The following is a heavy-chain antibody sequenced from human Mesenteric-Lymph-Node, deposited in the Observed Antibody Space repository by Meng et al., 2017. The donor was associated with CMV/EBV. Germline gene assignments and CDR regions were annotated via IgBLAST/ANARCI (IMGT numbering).Heavy chain of an antibody. V-gene: IGHV3-53*01. CDR1: GFTVSSNY. CDR2: IYSGGST. D-gene: IGHD3-10*01. Sequence: GGSLRLSCGASGFTVSSNYMSWVRQAPGKGLECVSVIYSGGSTYYADSVKGRFTISRDNAKNTLYLQMNSLRAEDTAVYYCASLGGYYGSGTIDYGMDVWGQGTTVTVSS. CDR3: ASLGGYYGSGTIDYGMDV. J-gene: IGHJ6*02.